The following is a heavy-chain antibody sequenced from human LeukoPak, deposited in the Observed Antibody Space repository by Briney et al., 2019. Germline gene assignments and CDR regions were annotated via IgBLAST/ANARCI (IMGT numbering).Heavy chain of an antibody. CDR1: ASSISSSST. V-gene: IGHV4-38-2*01. D-gene: IGHD3-3*02. CDR2: LYHSGSS. CDR3: ARAKVPFSYYSYMDF. Sequence: PSQSLSLAFALSASSISSSSTVVWIRQPPGKGLEYIGNLYHSGSSHYNPSLKSRVTISVDTSNNQFSRKLGSVPAAHPAVSYCARAKVPFSYYSYMDFWGRGTTVTVSS. J-gene: IGHJ6*03.